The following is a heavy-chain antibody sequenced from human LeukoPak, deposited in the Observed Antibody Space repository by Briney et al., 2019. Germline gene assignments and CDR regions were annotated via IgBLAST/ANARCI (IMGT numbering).Heavy chain of an antibody. CDR3: AKEDSSSSRYYFEY. CDR1: GFAFSTYA. J-gene: IGHJ4*02. D-gene: IGHD6-6*01. CDR2: ISGSGGGT. Sequence: GGSLRLSCAASGFAFSTYAMSWVRQAPGMGLEWVSAISGSGGGTYYADSVKGRFTISRDNAKNTLYLLMNNLRAEETAVYYCAKEDSSSSRYYFEYWGQGTLVTVSS. V-gene: IGHV3-23*01.